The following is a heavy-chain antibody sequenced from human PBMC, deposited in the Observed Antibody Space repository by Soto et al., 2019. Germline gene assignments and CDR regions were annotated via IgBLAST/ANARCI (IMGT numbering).Heavy chain of an antibody. V-gene: IGHV3-23*01. D-gene: IGHD3-3*01. CDR2: ITGNSGST. CDR1: GFIIRNYA. J-gene: IGHJ4*02. Sequence: GGSLRLSCAASGFIIRNYAMSWVRLAPGKGLEWVSAITGNSGSTYNADSVKGRFTISRDTSQNTLYLQMNSLSAVDTAVYYCAKDKWAGSHYDFWSGYYSFPFDYWGQGTLVTVSS. CDR3: AKDKWAGSHYDFWSGYYSFPFDY.